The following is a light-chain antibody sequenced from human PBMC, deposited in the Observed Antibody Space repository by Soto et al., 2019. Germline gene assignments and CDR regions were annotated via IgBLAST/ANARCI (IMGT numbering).Light chain of an antibody. CDR3: QHYKKYPWT. CDR1: QDVGRY. Sequence: AIRMTQSPSSLSASAGDRVAIACRASQDVGRYLAWYQQKPGQAPKLLIYGASTLQSGVPSRFSGGGSGTYFTLTISCLQSEDFVIYYCQHYKKYPWTCGRGTKLGIK. J-gene: IGKJ1*01. CDR2: GAS. V-gene: IGKV1-8*01.